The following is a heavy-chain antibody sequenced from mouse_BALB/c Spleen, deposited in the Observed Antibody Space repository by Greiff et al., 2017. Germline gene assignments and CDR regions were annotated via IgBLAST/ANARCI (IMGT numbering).Heavy chain of an antibody. J-gene: IGHJ4*01. CDR3: ARGTYDGYYVSMDY. CDR2: IYPGGGYT. D-gene: IGHD2-3*01. Sequence: VQLQQSGAELVRPGTSVKISCKASGYTFTNYWLGWVKQRPGHGLEWIGDIYPGGGYTNYNEKFKGKATLTADTSSSTAYMQLSSLTSEDSAVYFCARGTYDGYYVSMDYWGQGTSVTVSS. V-gene: IGHV1-63*02. CDR1: GYTFTNYW.